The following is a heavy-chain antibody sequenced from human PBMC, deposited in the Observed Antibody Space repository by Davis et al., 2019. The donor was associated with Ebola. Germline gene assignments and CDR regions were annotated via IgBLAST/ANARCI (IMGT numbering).Heavy chain of an antibody. Sequence: GGSLRLSCAASPFSFSSNYMSWVRQAPGKGLEWVSVIYSGGSTYYADSVKGRFTISRHNSKNTLYLQMNSLRAEDTAVYYCARDGGYCTNGVCPRDGMDVWGQGTTVTVSS. CDR3: ARDGGYCTNGVCPRDGMDV. J-gene: IGHJ6*02. CDR2: IYSGGST. V-gene: IGHV3-53*04. D-gene: IGHD2-8*01. CDR1: PFSFSSNY.